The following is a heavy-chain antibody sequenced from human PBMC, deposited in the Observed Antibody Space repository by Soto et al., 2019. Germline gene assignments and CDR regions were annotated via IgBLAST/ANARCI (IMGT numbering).Heavy chain of an antibody. D-gene: IGHD5-18*01. J-gene: IGHJ4*02. Sequence: SGFPVSSHYMSWVRQAPGKGLEWVSVLYSGGSAYYADSVKGRFTISRDNSKNTLYLQMNSLRAEDTAVYYCARHGYSYGGGYFDYWGQGTLVTVSS. CDR2: LYSGGSA. CDR1: GFPVSSHY. V-gene: IGHV3-66*04. CDR3: ARHGYSYGGGYFDY.